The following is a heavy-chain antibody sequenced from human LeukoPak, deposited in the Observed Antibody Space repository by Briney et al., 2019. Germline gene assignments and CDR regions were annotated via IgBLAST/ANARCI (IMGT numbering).Heavy chain of an antibody. Sequence: PSETLSLTCAVYGGSFSGYYWSWMRQPPGKGLEWIGEIYHSGSTNYNPSLKSRVTISVDTSKNQFSLRLSSVTAADTAVYYCARVWGSGSVGNIEPGIFEYWGQGTLVTVSS. D-gene: IGHD1-26*01. CDR2: IYHSGST. J-gene: IGHJ4*02. CDR1: GGSFSGYY. V-gene: IGHV4-34*01. CDR3: ARVWGSGSVGNIEPGIFEY.